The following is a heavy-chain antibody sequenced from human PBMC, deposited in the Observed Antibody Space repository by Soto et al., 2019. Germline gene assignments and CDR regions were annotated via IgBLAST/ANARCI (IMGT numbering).Heavy chain of an antibody. V-gene: IGHV1-69*02. CDR1: GGTFSSYT. D-gene: IGHD3-10*01. CDR3: ARASRSVLWFGEVSPGYYYYMDV. Sequence: QVQLVQSGAEVKKPGSSVKVSCKASGGTFSSYTISWVRQAPGQGLEWMGRIIPILGITNYAQKFQGRVTITADKSTSTAYMELSSLRSEDTAVYYCARASRSVLWFGEVSPGYYYYMDVWGKGTTVTVSS. J-gene: IGHJ6*03. CDR2: IIPILGIT.